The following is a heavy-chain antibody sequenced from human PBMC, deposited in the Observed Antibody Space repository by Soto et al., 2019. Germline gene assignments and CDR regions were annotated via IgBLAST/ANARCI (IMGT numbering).Heavy chain of an antibody. CDR2: INPSGGST. CDR1: GYTFTSYY. Sequence: ASVKVSCKASGYTFTSYYMHWVRQAPGQWLEWMGIINPSGGSTSYAQKFQGRVTMTRDTSTSTVYMELSSLRSEDTAVYYCARDQYCSSTSCYKGLWVYWGQGTLVTVSS. CDR3: ARDQYCSSTSCYKGLWVY. V-gene: IGHV1-46*01. D-gene: IGHD2-2*02. J-gene: IGHJ4*02.